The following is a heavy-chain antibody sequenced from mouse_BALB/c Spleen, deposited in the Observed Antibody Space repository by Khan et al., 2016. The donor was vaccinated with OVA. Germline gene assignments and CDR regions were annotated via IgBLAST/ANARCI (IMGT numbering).Heavy chain of an antibody. V-gene: IGHV1-4*01. CDR3: VRDGAYHRNDGWFAY. J-gene: IGHJ3*01. Sequence: VQLQQSGAELARPGASVKMSCKASGYTFTSYTIHWIKLRPGQGLEWIGYINPSNAYTNYNQRFKDKATLTADKSSTPAYIQLSSLTSDDSAVYYGVRDGAYHRNDGWFAYWGLGTLVTVSA. D-gene: IGHD2-14*01. CDR1: GYTFTSYT. CDR2: INPSNAYT.